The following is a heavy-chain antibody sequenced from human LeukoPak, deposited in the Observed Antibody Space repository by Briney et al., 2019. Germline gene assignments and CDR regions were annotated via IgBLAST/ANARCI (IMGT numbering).Heavy chain of an antibody. CDR1: GYTVTSYG. J-gene: IGHJ3*02. CDR2: ISAYNGNT. CDR3: ARDDHPSIAVAGMNNDAFDI. D-gene: IGHD6-19*01. V-gene: IGHV1-18*01. Sequence: ASVKVSCKASGYTVTSYGISWVRQAPGQGLEWMGWISAYNGNTNYAQKLQGRVTMTTDTSTSTAYMELRSLRSDDTAVYYCARDDHPSIAVAGMNNDAFDIWGQGTMVTVSS.